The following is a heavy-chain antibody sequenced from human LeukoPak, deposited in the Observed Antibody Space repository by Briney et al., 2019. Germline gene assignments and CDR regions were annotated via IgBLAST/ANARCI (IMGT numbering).Heavy chain of an antibody. D-gene: IGHD5-18*01. V-gene: IGHV3-23*01. J-gene: IGHJ4*02. CDR3: AKRLGHSKVLYYFDY. Sequence: GVSLRLFCAASGFTFSIYAMIWVPRARGKGLVWVSAMTGSGGSTQYTDSVKGRFTIPRDNAKNTLYLQMNSLSGGDAGLFFFAKRLGHSKVLYYFDYWGQGTLVTVSS. CDR2: MTGSGGST. CDR1: GFTFSIYA.